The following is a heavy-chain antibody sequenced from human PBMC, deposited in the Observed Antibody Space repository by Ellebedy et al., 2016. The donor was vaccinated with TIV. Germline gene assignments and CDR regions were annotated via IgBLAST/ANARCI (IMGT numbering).Heavy chain of an antibody. D-gene: IGHD3-10*01. J-gene: IGHJ5*02. CDR1: GYTLTELS. CDR2: FDPEDGET. V-gene: IGHV1-24*01. Sequence: ASVKVSCKVSGYTLTELSMHWVRQAPGKGLEWMGGFDPEDGETIYAQKFQGRVTMTEDTSTDTAYMELSSLRSEDTAVYYCARGVVPAAPVLLWFGELDNWFDPWGQGTLVTVSS. CDR3: ARGVVPAAPVLLWFGELDNWFDP.